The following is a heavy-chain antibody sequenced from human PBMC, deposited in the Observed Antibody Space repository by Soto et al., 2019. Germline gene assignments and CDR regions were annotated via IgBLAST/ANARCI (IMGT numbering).Heavy chain of an antibody. CDR2: ISGSGGST. J-gene: IGHJ4*02. V-gene: IGHV3-23*01. CDR1: VFTFSSYA. D-gene: IGHD3-22*01. Sequence: GWSLRLSCSASVFTFSSYAMSWGRQAPGKGLEWVSAISGSGGSTYYADSVKGRFTISRDNSKNTLYLQMNSLRAEDTAVYYCAKGGSYYYDSSGYFGFDYWGQGTPVTVSS. CDR3: AKGGSYYYDSSGYFGFDY.